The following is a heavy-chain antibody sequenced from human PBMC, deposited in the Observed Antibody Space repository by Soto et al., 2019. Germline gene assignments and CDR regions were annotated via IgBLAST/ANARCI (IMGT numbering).Heavy chain of an antibody. Sequence: QVQLQQWGAGLLKPSETLSLTCAVYGGSFSGYYWSWIRQPPGKGLAWIGEINHSGSTNYNPSLKSRVTISVDTSKNQFSLKLSSVTAADTAVYYCARGEKGTGTFDPWGQGTLVTVSS. D-gene: IGHD1-1*01. J-gene: IGHJ5*02. V-gene: IGHV4-34*01. CDR2: INHSGST. CDR3: ARGEKGTGTFDP. CDR1: GGSFSGYY.